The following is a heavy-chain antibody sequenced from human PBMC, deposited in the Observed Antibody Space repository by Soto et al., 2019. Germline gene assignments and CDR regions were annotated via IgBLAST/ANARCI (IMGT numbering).Heavy chain of an antibody. CDR3: AKIAMTSHYFDY. Sequence: SLRLSCAASGFTFSNAWINWVRQAPGKGLEWVSAISGSGGSTYYADSVKGRFTISRDNSKNTLYLQMNSLRAEDTAVYYCAKIAMTSHYFDYWGQGTLVTVSS. CDR1: GFTFSNAW. V-gene: IGHV3-23*01. CDR2: ISGSGGST. J-gene: IGHJ4*02. D-gene: IGHD2-21*01.